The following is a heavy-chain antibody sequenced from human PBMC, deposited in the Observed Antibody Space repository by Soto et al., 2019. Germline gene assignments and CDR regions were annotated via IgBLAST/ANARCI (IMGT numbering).Heavy chain of an antibody. CDR3: ARIGYGGNSSY. V-gene: IGHV2-26*01. D-gene: IGHD2-21*02. CDR2: IFSNDEK. Sequence: QVTLKESGPVLVKPTETLTLTCTVSGFSLSNARMGVSWIRQTPGKALEWLAHIFSNDEKSYSTSLKSRLTIYRDTSKSQVVLTMTNMVPVDTATYYCARIGYGGNSSYWGQGTLVTVSS. CDR1: GFSLSNARMG. J-gene: IGHJ4*02.